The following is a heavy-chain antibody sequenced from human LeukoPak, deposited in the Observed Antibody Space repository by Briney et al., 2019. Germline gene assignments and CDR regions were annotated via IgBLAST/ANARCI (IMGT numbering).Heavy chain of an antibody. CDR2: IYHSGGS. J-gene: IGHJ4*02. Sequence: SETLSLTCVVSGYSISNDYYWGWIRQPPGKGLEWIGNIYHSGGSYYNPSLKSRVTILVDTSKNQFSLKLSSVTAADTAVYYCAREIKEDYFDYWGQGTLVTVSS. CDR3: AREIKEDYFDY. V-gene: IGHV4-38-2*02. CDR1: GYSISNDYY.